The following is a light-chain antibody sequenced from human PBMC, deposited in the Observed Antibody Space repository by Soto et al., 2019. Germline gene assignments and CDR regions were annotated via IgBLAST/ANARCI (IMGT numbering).Light chain of an antibody. Sequence: QSVLTQSPSASASPGASVKLTCTLSSGHSDYAIAWHQQQPEKGPRYLMKVTSDGSHTKGDGIPDRFSGYSSGADRYLTISSLRSDDEADYYCQAWGTGGVFGGGTQLTVL. CDR3: QAWGTGGV. V-gene: IGLV4-69*01. CDR2: VTSDGSH. CDR1: SGHSDYA. J-gene: IGLJ3*02.